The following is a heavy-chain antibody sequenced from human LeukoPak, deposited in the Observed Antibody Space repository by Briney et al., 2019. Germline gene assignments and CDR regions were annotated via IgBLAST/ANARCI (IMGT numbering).Heavy chain of an antibody. J-gene: IGHJ4*02. D-gene: IGHD1-26*01. CDR1: GFSLSDYN. CDR3: ARVYSGSRDY. CDR2: IKEDGSEK. Sequence: GGSLRLSCAASGFSLSDYNMNWVRQAPGKGLEWVASIKEDGSEKYYVDSVKGRFTISRDNAQNSVYLQMNSLRAEDTAVYYCARVYSGSRDYWGQGTLVTVSS. V-gene: IGHV3-7*05.